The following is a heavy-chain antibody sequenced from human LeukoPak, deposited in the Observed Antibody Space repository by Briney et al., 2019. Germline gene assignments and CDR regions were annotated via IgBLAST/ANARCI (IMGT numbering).Heavy chain of an antibody. CDR2: MNPNSGNT. CDR3: ARGRRYYDSSGYFYYFDY. V-gene: IGHV1-8*01. CDR1: GYTFSSYD. J-gene: IGHJ4*02. D-gene: IGHD3-22*01. Sequence: ASVKVSCKASGYTFSSYDINWVRQATGQGLEWMGWMNPNSGNTGYAQKFQGRVSITRNTSITTAYMELSSLRSQDTAVYYCARGRRYYDSSGYFYYFDYWGQGTLVTVSS.